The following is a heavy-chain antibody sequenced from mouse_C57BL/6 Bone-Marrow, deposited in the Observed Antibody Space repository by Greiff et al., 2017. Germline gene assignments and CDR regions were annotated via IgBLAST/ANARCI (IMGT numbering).Heavy chain of an antibody. J-gene: IGHJ2*03. CDR1: GYTFTSYG. D-gene: IGHD1-2*01. CDR3: ARTLRLGFDY. Sequence: QVQLQESGAELVRPGASVKLSCKASGYTFTSYGISWVKQRPGQGLEWIGVIYPRSGNTNYNEKFKGKATLTADKSSSTAYMELSSLTSEDSAVYFCARTLRLGFDYEGRGTGTTVTS. V-gene: IGHV1-81*01. CDR2: IYPRSGNT.